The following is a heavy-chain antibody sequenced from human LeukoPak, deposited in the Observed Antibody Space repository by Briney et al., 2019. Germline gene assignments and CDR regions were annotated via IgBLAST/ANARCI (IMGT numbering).Heavy chain of an antibody. J-gene: IGHJ3*02. V-gene: IGHV4-39*07. Sequence: PSETLSLTCTVSGGSISSSSYYWGWIRQPPGMGLEWIGSIYYSGSTYYNPSLKSRVTISVDTSKNQFSLKLSSVTAADTAVYYCARGTQPSSSWYPYAFDIWGQGTMVTVSS. D-gene: IGHD6-13*01. CDR2: IYYSGST. CDR3: ARGTQPSSSWYPYAFDI. CDR1: GGSISSSSYY.